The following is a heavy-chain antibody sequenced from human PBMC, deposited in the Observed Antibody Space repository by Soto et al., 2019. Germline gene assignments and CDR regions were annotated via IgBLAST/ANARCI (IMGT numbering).Heavy chain of an antibody. D-gene: IGHD1-26*01. CDR3: ARGDDIGSYLGDYYYGMAV. CDR2: INSDGSST. V-gene: IGHV3-74*01. J-gene: IGHJ6*02. Sequence: EVQLVEAGGDLVQPGGSLRLSCAASGFTFSSYWMHWVRQAQGKGLVGVSRINSDGSSTSYAGSVKGRFTSSRDNAKNTLYLQMNSLRAECTAVYYCARGDDIGSYLGDYYYGMAVWGQGTTVTVSS. CDR1: GFTFSSYW.